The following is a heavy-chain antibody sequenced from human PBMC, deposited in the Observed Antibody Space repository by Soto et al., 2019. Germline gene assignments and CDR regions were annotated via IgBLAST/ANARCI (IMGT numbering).Heavy chain of an antibody. Sequence: QAQVVESGGGVVQPGRSLRLSCEASGFTFSSSAMHWVRQVPGKGLEWVALISSDGKNEYYADSVKGRFTISRDNSKNTMSLQMNSLRVEDTAVYYCATGGICNSADCYLPFDNWGQGTLVTVSS. J-gene: IGHJ4*02. V-gene: IGHV3-30*04. D-gene: IGHD2-21*02. CDR3: ATGGICNSADCYLPFDN. CDR1: GFTFSSSA. CDR2: ISSDGKNE.